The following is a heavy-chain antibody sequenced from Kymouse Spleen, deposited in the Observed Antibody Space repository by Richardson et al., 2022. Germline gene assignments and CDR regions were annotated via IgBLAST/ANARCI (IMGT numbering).Heavy chain of an antibody. CDR2: IYYSGST. D-gene: IGHD3-3*01. V-gene: IGHV4-61*01. J-gene: IGHJ3*02. CDR3: AREPRFPYDFWSGYAFDI. CDR1: GGSVSSGSYY. Sequence: QVQLQESGPGLVKPSETLSLTCTVSGGSVSSGSYYWSWIRQPPGKGLEWIGYIYYSGSTNYNPSLKSRVTISVDTSKNQFSLKLSSVTAADTAVYYCAREPRFPYDFWSGYAFDIWGQGTMVTVSS.